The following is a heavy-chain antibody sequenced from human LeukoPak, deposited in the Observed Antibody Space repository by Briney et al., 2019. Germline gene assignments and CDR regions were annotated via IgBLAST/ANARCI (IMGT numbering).Heavy chain of an antibody. D-gene: IGHD1-1*01. CDR3: AREGEDWNDGPTFDY. Sequence: GGSLRLSCAASGFTFSDYYMSWIRQAPGKGLEWVSYISSSGSTIYYADSVKGRFTVSRDNAKNSLYLQMNSLRAEDTAVYYCAREGEDWNDGPTFDYWGQGTLVTVSS. CDR2: ISSSGSTI. J-gene: IGHJ4*02. V-gene: IGHV3-11*01. CDR1: GFTFSDYY.